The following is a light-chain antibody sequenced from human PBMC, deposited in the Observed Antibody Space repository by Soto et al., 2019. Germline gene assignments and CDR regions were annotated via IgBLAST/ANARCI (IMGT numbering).Light chain of an antibody. J-gene: IGLJ3*02. V-gene: IGLV4-69*01. CDR3: QTWGTGLRV. Sequence: QSVLTQSPSASASLGASVKLTCTLSSGHSTYSIAWHQQQPEKGPRYLMKLGSDGRHTKGDGIPDRFSGSSSGSERYLTISRLQSQHEADYSCQTWGTGLRVFGGGTKLTVL. CDR1: SGHSTYS. CDR2: LGSDGRH.